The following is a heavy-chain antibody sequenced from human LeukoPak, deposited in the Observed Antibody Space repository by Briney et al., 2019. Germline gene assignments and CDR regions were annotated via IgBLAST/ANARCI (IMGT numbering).Heavy chain of an antibody. D-gene: IGHD1-26*01. J-gene: IGHJ4*02. Sequence: PGGSLRLFCAASGFIFSRYAMSWVRQAPGKGLEWVSAISGGGDGTYYADSVKGRFSISRDNSKNTLYLQMYSLRAEDTAVYYCAKEDGIVGAKELDYWGQGTLVIVSS. V-gene: IGHV3-23*01. CDR1: GFIFSRYA. CDR3: AKEDGIVGAKELDY. CDR2: ISGGGDGT.